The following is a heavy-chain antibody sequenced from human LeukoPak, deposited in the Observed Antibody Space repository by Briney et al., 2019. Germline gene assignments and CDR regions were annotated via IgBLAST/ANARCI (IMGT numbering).Heavy chain of an antibody. D-gene: IGHD5-24*01. V-gene: IGHV4-34*01. J-gene: IGHJ4*02. Sequence: SETLSLTCAVYGDSFSGYYWSWIRQPPGKGLEWIAEINHRGTTHYNPSLKSRVNISADTSKNQFSLHLDSVTAADTAVYYCARSYDGYVRSFDYWGQGALVTVSS. CDR2: INHRGTT. CDR1: GDSFSGYY. CDR3: ARSYDGYVRSFDY.